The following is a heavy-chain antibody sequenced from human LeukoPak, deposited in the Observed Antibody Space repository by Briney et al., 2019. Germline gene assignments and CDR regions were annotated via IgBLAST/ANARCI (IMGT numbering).Heavy chain of an antibody. D-gene: IGHD3-3*01. CDR1: GYTLPSYD. J-gene: IGHJ4*02. Sequence: APVKASCKVSGYTLPSYDINWVGKATGQGLNGLGWMNPNSGNTGYAQKFQGRATINRKTPITPANMERSTLRSQTTAVYYCARGRRFLEWLLSVPDYWGQGTLVTVSS. CDR3: ARGRRFLEWLLSVPDY. V-gene: IGHV1-8*03. CDR2: MNPNSGNT.